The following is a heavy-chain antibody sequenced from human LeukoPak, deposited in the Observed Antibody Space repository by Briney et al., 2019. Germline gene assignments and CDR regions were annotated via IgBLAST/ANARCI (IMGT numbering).Heavy chain of an antibody. CDR3: ARVDCGSTSCAYYYYMDV. D-gene: IGHD2-2*01. V-gene: IGHV1-69*05. Sequence: SVKVSCKASGGTFSSYAISWVRQAPGQGLEWMGGIIPIFGTANYAQKFQGRVTITTDESTSTAYMELSSLRSEDTAVYYCARVDCGSTSCAYYYYMDVWGKGTTVTVSS. J-gene: IGHJ6*03. CDR1: GGTFSSYA. CDR2: IIPIFGTA.